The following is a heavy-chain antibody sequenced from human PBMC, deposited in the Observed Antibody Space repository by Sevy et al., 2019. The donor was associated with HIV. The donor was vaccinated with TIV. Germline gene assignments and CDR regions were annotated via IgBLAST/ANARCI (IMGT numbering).Heavy chain of an antibody. CDR3: VRDRIDAAGGYFDY. CDR1: GGSVSSGNYY. Sequence: SETLSLTCTVSGGSVSSGNYYWTWIRQPPGKGLEWIGYISYIGSTNYNPSLKSRFTISIDTSKNQLSLRLGSVTATDTAGYYRVRDRIDAAGGYFDYWGQGTLVTVSS. D-gene: IGHD6-13*01. J-gene: IGHJ4*02. V-gene: IGHV4-61*01. CDR2: ISYIGST.